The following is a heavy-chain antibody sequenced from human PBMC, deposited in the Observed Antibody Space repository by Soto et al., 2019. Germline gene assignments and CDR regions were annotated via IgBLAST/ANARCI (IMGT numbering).Heavy chain of an antibody. J-gene: IGHJ4*02. Sequence: SETLSLTCTVSSGSISSDYWSWIRQPPGKGLEWIGCIYYSGSTNYNPSLKSRVTISVDTSKNQFSLNLTSVTAADTAVYYCATISAAATIWGQGTLVTVS. CDR1: SGSISSDY. CDR3: ATISAAATI. D-gene: IGHD2-15*01. V-gene: IGHV4-59*08. CDR2: IYYSGST.